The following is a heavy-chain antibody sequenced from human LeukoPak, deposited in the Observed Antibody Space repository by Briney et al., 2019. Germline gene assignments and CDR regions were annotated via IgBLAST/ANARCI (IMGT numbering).Heavy chain of an antibody. Sequence: GESLKISCKGSGYSFTSYWIGWVRQMRGKGLEWMGIIYPGDSDTRYSPSFQGQVTISAEKSISTAYLQWSSLKASDTAMYYCARREDCSSTSCGDFDYWGQGTLVTVSS. J-gene: IGHJ4*02. CDR1: GYSFTSYW. CDR3: ARREDCSSTSCGDFDY. CDR2: IYPGDSDT. D-gene: IGHD2-2*01. V-gene: IGHV5-51*01.